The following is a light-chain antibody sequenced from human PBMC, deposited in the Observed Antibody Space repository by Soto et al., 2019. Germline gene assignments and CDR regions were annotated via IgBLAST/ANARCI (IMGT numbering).Light chain of an antibody. V-gene: IGKV1-9*01. CDR3: QQLNSYRLT. Sequence: DIQLTQSPSFLSASVGDRVTITCRASQGISSYLAWYQQKPGKAPKLLIYAASTLQSGVPSRFSGSGSGTEFTLTISSLQPEDFATYYCQQLNSYRLTFGQGRRLEIK. CDR2: AAS. CDR1: QGISSY. J-gene: IGKJ5*01.